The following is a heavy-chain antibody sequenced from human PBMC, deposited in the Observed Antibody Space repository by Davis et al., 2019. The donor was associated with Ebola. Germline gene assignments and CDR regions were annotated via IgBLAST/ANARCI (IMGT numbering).Heavy chain of an antibody. Sequence: GESLKISCAASGFTFSSYWMSWVRQAPGKGLEWVANIKQDGSEKYYVDSVKGRFTISRDNAKNSLYLQMNSLRAEDTAVYYCARDSAPSLGLSGWYSGVDYWGQGTLVTVSS. D-gene: IGHD6-19*01. J-gene: IGHJ4*02. CDR1: GFTFSSYW. V-gene: IGHV3-7*01. CDR2: IKQDGSEK. CDR3: ARDSAPSLGLSGWYSGVDY.